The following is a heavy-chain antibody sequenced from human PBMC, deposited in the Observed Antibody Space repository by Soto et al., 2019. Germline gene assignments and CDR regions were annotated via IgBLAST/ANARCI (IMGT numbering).Heavy chain of an antibody. D-gene: IGHD1-1*01. CDR3: ARNPHWQYWDFDL. J-gene: IGHJ2*01. V-gene: IGHV3-20*01. CDR1: GFAFQNHG. CDR2: ISGSGVNA. Sequence: EVQLVESGGSVIRPGGSLRLSCAASGFAFQNHGMAWVRQVPGKGLEWVAGISGSGVNAGYADSVKGRFTISRDNGDNALYLEINNLGVEDTALYRCARNPHWQYWDFDLWGRGTLVTVSS.